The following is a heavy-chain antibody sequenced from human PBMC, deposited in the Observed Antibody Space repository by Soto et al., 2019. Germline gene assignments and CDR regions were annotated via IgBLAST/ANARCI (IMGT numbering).Heavy chain of an antibody. J-gene: IGHJ1*01. CDR3: AREGSGYNL. V-gene: IGHV1-69*01. D-gene: IGHD5-12*01. Sequence: SVKVSCKASGGSFSSFGISWVRQAPGQGLEWMGGIIPVFGRPNYAQRFRGRLTITADESTNTVYLELIDLRSEDTAVYYCAREGSGYNLWGQGTQVTSPQ. CDR1: GGSFSSFG. CDR2: IIPVFGRP.